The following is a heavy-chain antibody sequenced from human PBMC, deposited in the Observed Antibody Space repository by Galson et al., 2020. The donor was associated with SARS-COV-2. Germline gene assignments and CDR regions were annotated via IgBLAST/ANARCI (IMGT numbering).Heavy chain of an antibody. V-gene: IGHV3-23*01. CDR3: ASNREYYDSSGSFDY. CDR2: ISGSGGST. Sequence: GGSLRLSCAASGFTFSSYAMSWVRQAPGKGLEWVSAISGSGGSTYYADSVKGRFTISRDNSKNTLYLQMNSLRAEDTAVYYCASNREYYDSSGSFDYWGQGTLVTVSS. CDR1: GFTFSSYA. J-gene: IGHJ4*02. D-gene: IGHD3-22*01.